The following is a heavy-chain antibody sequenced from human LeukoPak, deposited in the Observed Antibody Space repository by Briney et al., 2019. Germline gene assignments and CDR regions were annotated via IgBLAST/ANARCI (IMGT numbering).Heavy chain of an antibody. CDR2: ISWNGSTI. CDR3: ARDKVGYQLPFSREPRYYMDV. V-gene: IGHV3-20*04. J-gene: IGHJ6*03. CDR1: GFAFGDYG. Sequence: GGSLRLSCAASGFAFGDYGMSWVRQAPGKGLEWVSGISWNGSTIDYADSVKGRFTISRDNAKNSLYLQMNSLRAEDTAVYYCARDKVGYQLPFSREPRYYMDVWGKGTTVTVSS. D-gene: IGHD2-2*01.